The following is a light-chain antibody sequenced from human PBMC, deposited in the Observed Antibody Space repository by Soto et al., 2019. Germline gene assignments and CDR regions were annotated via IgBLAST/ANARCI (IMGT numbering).Light chain of an antibody. CDR3: QQHNSYPPWT. J-gene: IGKJ1*01. CDR2: AAS. Sequence: DIQMTQSPSSLSASVGDRVTITCRASQGIRNDLAWYQQKPGKAPKRLIYAASSLQSGVPSRFSGSGSWTEFTLTISSLQPEDFATYYCQQHNSYPPWTFGQGTKVEVK. CDR1: QGIRND. V-gene: IGKV1-17*01.